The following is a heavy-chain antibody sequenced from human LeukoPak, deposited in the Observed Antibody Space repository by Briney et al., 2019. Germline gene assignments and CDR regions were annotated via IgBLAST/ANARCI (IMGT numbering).Heavy chain of an antibody. D-gene: IGHD3-10*01. Sequence: GASVKVSCKASGYTFTSYGISWVRQAPGQGLEWMGWISAYNGNTNYAQKLQGRVTMTTDTSTSTACMELRSLRSDDTAVYYCARDPLWFGELPRYNWFDPWGQGTLVTVSS. CDR2: ISAYNGNT. CDR1: GYTFTSYG. J-gene: IGHJ5*02. V-gene: IGHV1-18*01. CDR3: ARDPLWFGELPRYNWFDP.